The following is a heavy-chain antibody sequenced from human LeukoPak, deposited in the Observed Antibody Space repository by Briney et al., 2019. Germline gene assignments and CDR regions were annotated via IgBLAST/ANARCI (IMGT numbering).Heavy chain of an antibody. CDR2: IYYSGST. J-gene: IGHJ4*02. CDR1: GGSISSSSYY. Sequence: PSEALSLTCTVSGGSISSSSYYWGWIRQPPGKGLEWIGSIYYSGSTYYNPSLKSRVTISVDTSKNQFSLKLSSVTAADTAVYYCARHYSRIAYYFDYWGQGTLVTVSS. V-gene: IGHV4-39*01. D-gene: IGHD6-13*01. CDR3: ARHYSRIAYYFDY.